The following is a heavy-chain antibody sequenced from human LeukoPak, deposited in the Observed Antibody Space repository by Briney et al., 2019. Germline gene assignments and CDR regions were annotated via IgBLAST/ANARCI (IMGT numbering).Heavy chain of an antibody. CDR2: ISSSSSYI. Sequence: GGSLRLSCAASGFTFSSYSMNWVRQAPGKGLEWVSSISSSSSYIYYADSVKGRFTISRDNAKNSLYLQMNSLRAEDTAVYYCARSGTESATIRVDYWGQGALVTVSS. J-gene: IGHJ4*02. V-gene: IGHV3-21*01. D-gene: IGHD3-10*01. CDR3: ARSGTESATIRVDY. CDR1: GFTFSSYS.